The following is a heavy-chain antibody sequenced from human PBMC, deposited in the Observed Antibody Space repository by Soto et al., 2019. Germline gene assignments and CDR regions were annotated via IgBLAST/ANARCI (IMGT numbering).Heavy chain of an antibody. Sequence: QVQLQESGPGLVKPSGTLSLTCAVSSGSVFSSNWWSWVRLPPGKGLEWIGETRNSGGANYNPSLKSRVTITVDRSSNHIFLELSSVTAADTAVYYCASHLVMAGTRGFDHWGLGTLVTVSS. D-gene: IGHD6-19*01. J-gene: IGHJ4*02. CDR1: SGSVFSSNW. V-gene: IGHV4-4*02. CDR2: TRNSGGA. CDR3: ASHLVMAGTRGFDH.